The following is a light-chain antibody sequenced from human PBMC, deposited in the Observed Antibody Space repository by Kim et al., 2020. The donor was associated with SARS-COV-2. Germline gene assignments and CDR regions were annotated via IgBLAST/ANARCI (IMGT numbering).Light chain of an antibody. V-gene: IGKV1-5*03. CDR3: QQYNSYPLT. CDR2: KAS. J-gene: IGKJ4*01. Sequence: SASVVDRVTITCLASQSISSWLAWYQQKPGKAPKLLIYKASSLESGVPSRFSGSGSGTEFTLTISSLQPDDFATYYCQQYNSYPLTFGGGTKLEI. CDR1: QSISSW.